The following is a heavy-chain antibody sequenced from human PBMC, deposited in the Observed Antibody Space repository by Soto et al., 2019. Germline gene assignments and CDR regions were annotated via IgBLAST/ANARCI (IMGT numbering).Heavy chain of an antibody. Sequence: EVQLVQSGAEVKKPGESLRISCKGSGYSFTSYWIIWVRQMPGKGLEWMGRIDPSDSYTNYSPSFQGHVTISADKSISTAYLQWSSLKASDTAMYYCARHEQPTLPLDYWGQGTLVTVSS. CDR3: ARHEQPTLPLDY. V-gene: IGHV5-10-1*01. J-gene: IGHJ4*02. CDR2: IDPSDSYT. CDR1: GYSFTSYW. D-gene: IGHD6-13*01.